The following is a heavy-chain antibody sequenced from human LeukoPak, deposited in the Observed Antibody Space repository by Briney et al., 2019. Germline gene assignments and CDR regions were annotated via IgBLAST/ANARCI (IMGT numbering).Heavy chain of an antibody. Sequence: EAPVKVSCKASGYTFTNYGISWVRQAPGRGLEWMGWISAYNGNTNYAQKLQGRVTMTTDTSTSTAYMELRSLRSDDTAVYYCARDYDLFYFDYWGQGTLVTVSS. CDR1: GYTFTNYG. J-gene: IGHJ4*02. V-gene: IGHV1-18*01. CDR2: ISAYNGNT. CDR3: ARDYDLFYFDY. D-gene: IGHD3-16*01.